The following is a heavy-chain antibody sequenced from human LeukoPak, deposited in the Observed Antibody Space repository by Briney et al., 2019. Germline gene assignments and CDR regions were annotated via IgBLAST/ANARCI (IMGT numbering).Heavy chain of an antibody. CDR2: IYPGDSDT. CDR1: GYSFTSYW. Sequence: GESLKISCKGSGYSFTSYWIGWVRPMPGKGLEWMGIIYPGDSDTRYSPSFQGQVTISADKSISTAYLQWSSLKASDTAMYYCARGGYDSSGYYLDKYYFDYWGQGTLVTVSS. V-gene: IGHV5-51*01. J-gene: IGHJ4*02. D-gene: IGHD3-22*01. CDR3: ARGGYDSSGYYLDKYYFDY.